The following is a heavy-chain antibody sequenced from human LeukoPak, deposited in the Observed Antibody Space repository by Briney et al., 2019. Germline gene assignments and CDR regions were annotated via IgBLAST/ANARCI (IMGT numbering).Heavy chain of an antibody. D-gene: IGHD6-13*01. J-gene: IGHJ4*02. V-gene: IGHV3-48*04. CDR3: ARFGYVAAVDV. Sequence: GGSLRLSCAASGFTFSDYSVSWVRQAPGKGLEWVSYMSSSTTTIYYADSVKGRFTISRDNAKNLVYLQMNSLRAEDTAVYHCARFGYVAAVDVWGQGTPVTVSS. CDR1: GFTFSDYS. CDR2: MSSSTTTI.